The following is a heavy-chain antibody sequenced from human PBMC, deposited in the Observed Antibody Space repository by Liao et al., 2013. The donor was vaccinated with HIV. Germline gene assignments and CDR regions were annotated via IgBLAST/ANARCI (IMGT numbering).Heavy chain of an antibody. D-gene: IGHD3/OR15-3a*01. Sequence: QVQLQQWGAGLLKPSETLSLTCAVYGGSFSGYYWSWIRQPPGKGLEWIGEINHSGSTNYNPSLKSRVTISVDTSKNQFSLNLSSVTAADTAVYYCARGERTGYFDYWGQGTLVTVSS. CDR2: INHSGST. CDR1: GGSFSGYY. J-gene: IGHJ4*02. CDR3: ARGERTGYFDY. V-gene: IGHV4-34*01.